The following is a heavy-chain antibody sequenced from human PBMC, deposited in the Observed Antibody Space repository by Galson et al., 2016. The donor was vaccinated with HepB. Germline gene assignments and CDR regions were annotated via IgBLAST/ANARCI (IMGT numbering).Heavy chain of an antibody. J-gene: IGHJ4*02. CDR1: GFTFSSYA. CDR3: AKDTACTSTSCPGFFDY. D-gene: IGHD2-2*01. CDR2: ISASGGYI. Sequence: SLRLSCAASGFTFSSYAMSWVRQAPGKGLEWVSFISASGGYIRYADSVKGRFTISRDTSKTTLFLQMNSLRPEDTAVYFCAKDTACTSTSCPGFFDYWGQGTLVTVSS. V-gene: IGHV3-23*01.